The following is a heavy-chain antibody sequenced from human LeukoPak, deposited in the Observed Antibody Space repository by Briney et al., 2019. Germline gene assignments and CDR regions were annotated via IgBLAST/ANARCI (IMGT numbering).Heavy chain of an antibody. CDR1: GFTFSSYG. CDR3: AKDAGY. Sequence: GGSLRLSCAASGFTFSSYGMHWVRQAPGKGLEWVAFIRYDGSNKYYADSMKGRFTISRDNSKNTLYLQMNSLRAEDTAVYYCAKDAGYWGQGTLVTVSS. J-gene: IGHJ4*02. D-gene: IGHD6-13*01. V-gene: IGHV3-30*02. CDR2: IRYDGSNK.